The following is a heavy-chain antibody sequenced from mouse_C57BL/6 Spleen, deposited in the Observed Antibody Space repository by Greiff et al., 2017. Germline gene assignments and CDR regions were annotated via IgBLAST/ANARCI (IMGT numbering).Heavy chain of an antibody. J-gene: IGHJ4*01. CDR1: GFSFNTYA. CDR2: IRSKSNNYAT. D-gene: IGHD2-3*01. Sequence: EVMLVESGGGLVQPKGSLKLSCAASGFSFNTYAMNWVRQAPGKGLEWVARIRSKSNNYATYYADSVKDRFTISRDDSESMLYLQMNNLKTEDTAMYYCVRVYDGYYVSVYAMDYWGQGTSVTVSS. V-gene: IGHV10-1*01. CDR3: VRVYDGYYVSVYAMDY.